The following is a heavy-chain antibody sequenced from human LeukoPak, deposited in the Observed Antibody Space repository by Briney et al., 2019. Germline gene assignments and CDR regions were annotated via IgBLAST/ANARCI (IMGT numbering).Heavy chain of an antibody. CDR2: IYSGGST. J-gene: IGHJ6*02. V-gene: IGHV3-66*01. Sequence: GGSLRLSCAASGFTVSSNYVSWVRQAPGKGLEWVSVIYSGGSTYYADSVKGRFTISRDNSKNTLYLQMNSLRAEDTAVYYCARVWSGSYYNVNYYYGMDVWGQGTTVTVSS. CDR3: ARVWSGSYYNVNYYYGMDV. D-gene: IGHD3-10*01. CDR1: GFTVSSNY.